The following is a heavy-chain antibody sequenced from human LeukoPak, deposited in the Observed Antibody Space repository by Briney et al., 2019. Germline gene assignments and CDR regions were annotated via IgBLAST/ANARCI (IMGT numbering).Heavy chain of an antibody. CDR1: GFMFDDYT. Sequence: GGSLRLSCVASGFMFDDYTMHWVRQAPGKGLQWVSLITWDGGSTYYDASVKRRFTVSRDNSKNSLYLNSLRTEDTAFYYCATGDEDSPMNFYHWGQGTLVTVSS. CDR2: ITWDGGST. CDR3: ATGDEDSPMNFYH. D-gene: IGHD5-18*01. J-gene: IGHJ4*02. V-gene: IGHV3-43*01.